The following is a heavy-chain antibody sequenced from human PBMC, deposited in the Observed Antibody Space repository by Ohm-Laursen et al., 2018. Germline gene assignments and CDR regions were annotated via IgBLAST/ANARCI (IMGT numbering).Heavy chain of an antibody. Sequence: SDTLSLTCPVSGGSISCYYWSWIRQPPGKGLEWIGFIYYSGSTNYNPSLRSRVTISVDTSKNQFSLKLSSVTAADTAVYYCARLGKSSGTDYWGQGALVTVSS. CDR3: ARLGKSSGTDY. V-gene: IGHV4-59*08. J-gene: IGHJ4*02. CDR2: IYYSGST. CDR1: GGSISCYY. D-gene: IGHD3-22*01.